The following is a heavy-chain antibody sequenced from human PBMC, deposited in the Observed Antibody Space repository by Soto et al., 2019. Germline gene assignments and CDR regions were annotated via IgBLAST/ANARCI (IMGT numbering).Heavy chain of an antibody. Sequence: PSETLYLTCTVSDGSLSPNYWSWIRQPPGKGLEWIGYIYYAGTTTYNPSLQSRVSISLDTSKNEVSLKLTSVTAADTAVYFCARLGAFYQAMDSWGQGTLVTVSS. CDR2: IYYAGTT. D-gene: IGHD2-2*01. J-gene: IGHJ1*01. CDR1: DGSLSPNY. V-gene: IGHV4-59*08. CDR3: ARLGAFYQAMDS.